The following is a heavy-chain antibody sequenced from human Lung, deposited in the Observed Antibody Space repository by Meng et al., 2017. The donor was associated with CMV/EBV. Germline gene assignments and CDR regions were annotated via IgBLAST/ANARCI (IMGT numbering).Heavy chain of an antibody. CDR3: ARGRGGFLFSFGGINYFDY. V-gene: IGHV3-11*01. J-gene: IGHJ4*02. D-gene: IGHD3-16*01. CDR2: MGGSGTTI. Sequence: SDYYMTWIRQATGKGLEQSSYMGGSGTTIWYSDSVRGRFILSRDTTQNSLFLRMNSLTVDDTGFYYCARGRGGFLFSFGGINYFDYWGRGALVTVSS. CDR1: SDYY.